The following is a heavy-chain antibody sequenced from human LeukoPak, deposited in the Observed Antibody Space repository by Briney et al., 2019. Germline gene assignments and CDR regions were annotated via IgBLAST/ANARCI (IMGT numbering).Heavy chain of an antibody. J-gene: IGHJ4*02. CDR1: GGSFSGYY. Sequence: SETLSLTCAVYGGSFSGYYWSWIRQPPGKGLEWIGEINHSGSTYYNPSLKSRVTISVDTSKNQFSLKLSSVTAADTAVYYCARGLRDYWGQGTLVTVSS. CDR3: ARGLRDY. V-gene: IGHV4-34*01. CDR2: INHSGST.